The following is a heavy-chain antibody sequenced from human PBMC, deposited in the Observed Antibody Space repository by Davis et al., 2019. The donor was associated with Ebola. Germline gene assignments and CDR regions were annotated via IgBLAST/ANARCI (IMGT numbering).Heavy chain of an antibody. J-gene: IGHJ6*02. Sequence: MPSETLSLTCTVSGVSLSSYYWSWIRQPPGKGLEWIGYIYYSGSTYYNPSLKSRVTISVDTSKNQFSLKLSSVTAADTAVYYCARHPPGYVMDVWGQGTTVTVSS. V-gene: IGHV4-59*04. D-gene: IGHD1-14*01. CDR3: ARHPPGYVMDV. CDR1: GVSLSSYY. CDR2: IYYSGST.